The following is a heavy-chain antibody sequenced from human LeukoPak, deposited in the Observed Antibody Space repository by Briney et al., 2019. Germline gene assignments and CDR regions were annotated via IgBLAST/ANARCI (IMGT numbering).Heavy chain of an antibody. D-gene: IGHD1-26*01. CDR1: GFTFSSYG. V-gene: IGHV3-30*19. J-gene: IGHJ6*02. CDR2: ISYDGSNK. CDR3: ARRSIEGEGMDV. Sequence: PGRSLRLSCAASGFTFSSYGMHWVRQAPGKGLEWVAVISYDGSNKYYADSVKGRFTISRDNSKNTLYLQMNSLRAEDTAVYYCARRSIEGEGMDVWGQGTTVTVSS.